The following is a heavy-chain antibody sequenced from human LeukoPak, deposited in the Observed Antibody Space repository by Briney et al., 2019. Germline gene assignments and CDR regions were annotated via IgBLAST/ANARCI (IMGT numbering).Heavy chain of an antibody. CDR1: DYSSSGGYY. CDR3: AIHEQGYCTSSSCRGSDY. CDR2: IYHSGST. V-gene: IGHV4-38-2*01. D-gene: IGHD2-2*01. Sequence: PSETLSLXCVVSDYSSSGGYYWGWILQPPGKGLAWIGSIYHSGSTYYNPSLKSRVTISIDTSKNQFSLKLSSVTAADTAVYYCAIHEQGYCTSSSCRGSDYWGQGTLVTVSS. J-gene: IGHJ4*02.